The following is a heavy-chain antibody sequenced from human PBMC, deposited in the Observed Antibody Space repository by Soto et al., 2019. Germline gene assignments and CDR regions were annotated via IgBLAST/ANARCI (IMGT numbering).Heavy chain of an antibody. J-gene: IGHJ5*02. Sequence: SETLSLTCTVSGGAINSYYWTWIRQPAGKGLEWIGRIYSSGSTKYNPSLQSRVTMSLDTSKNQFSLRLNSVTAADTAVYYCARGQRFSDWFDPWGQGTLVTVSS. CDR1: GGAINSYY. CDR2: IYSSGST. D-gene: IGHD3-3*01. CDR3: ARGQRFSDWFDP. V-gene: IGHV4-4*07.